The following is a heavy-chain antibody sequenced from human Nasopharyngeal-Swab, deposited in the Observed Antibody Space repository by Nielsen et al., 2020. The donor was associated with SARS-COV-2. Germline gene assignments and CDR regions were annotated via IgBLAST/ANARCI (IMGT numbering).Heavy chain of an antibody. V-gene: IGHV3-30*18. CDR1: GFTFSGYG. CDR3: AKDLAYCGGDCLTLGSY. D-gene: IGHD2-21*02. CDR2: ISYDGSNK. Sequence: GESLKISCAASGFTFSGYGMHWVRQAPGKGLEWVAVISYDGSNKYYADSVKGRFTISRDNSKNTLYLQMNSLRAEDTAVYYCAKDLAYCGGDCLTLGSYWGQGTLVTVSS. J-gene: IGHJ4*02.